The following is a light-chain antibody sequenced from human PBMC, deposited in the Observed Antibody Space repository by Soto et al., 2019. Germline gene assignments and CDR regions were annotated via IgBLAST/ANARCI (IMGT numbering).Light chain of an antibody. J-gene: IGKJ2*01. CDR3: QQYNSLYT. CDR2: KAS. Sequence: DIQMNQSPSTLSAFVGDRVTITFAARKRTSGWLAWYQQKTGTAPKLLIYKASSLESGDPARFSGSGSETEFPLTTSSLQPDDSATYFCQQYNSLYTLGQG. V-gene: IGKV1-5*03. CDR1: KRTSGW.